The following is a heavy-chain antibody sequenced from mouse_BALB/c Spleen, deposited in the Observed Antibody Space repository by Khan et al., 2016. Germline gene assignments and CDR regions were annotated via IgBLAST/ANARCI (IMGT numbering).Heavy chain of an antibody. CDR1: GFNIKDYY. CDR3: KVITVVAHFDV. V-gene: IGHV14-4*02. J-gene: IGHJ1*01. D-gene: IGHD1-1*01. Sequence: VRLQQSGAELVRSGASVKLSCTASGFNIKDYYMHWVKQRPEQGLEWIGWIDPENGDTEYVPKFQGKAIMTADTSSNTAYLQLSSLTSEDTAVYYCKVITVVAHFDVWGAGTTVTVSS. CDR2: IDPENGDT.